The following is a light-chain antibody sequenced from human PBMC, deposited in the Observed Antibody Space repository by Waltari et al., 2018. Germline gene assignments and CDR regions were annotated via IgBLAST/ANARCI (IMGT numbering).Light chain of an antibody. J-gene: IGKJ1*01. Sequence: DIQMTQSPSSLSASVGARVTITCRASQSISSYLNWYQHKPGKAPKLLIYAASSLQSGVPSRFSGSGSGTEFTLTISSLQPEDFATYYCQQSYSTLVTFGQGTKVEIK. CDR2: AAS. V-gene: IGKV1-39*01. CDR1: QSISSY. CDR3: QQSYSTLVT.